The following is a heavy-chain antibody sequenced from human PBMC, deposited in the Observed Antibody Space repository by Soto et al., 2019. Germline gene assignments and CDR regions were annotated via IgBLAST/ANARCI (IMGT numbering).Heavy chain of an antibody. D-gene: IGHD2-2*01. CDR1: GFTFSSYA. J-gene: IGHJ6*02. Sequence: EVQLLESGGGLVQPGGSLRLSCSASGFTFSSYAMSWVRQAPGKGLEWVSAISGSGGSTYYEDSVKGRFTISRDNSKNTLYLQMNSLRAEDTAVYYCAKEVGFGYCSSTSCYYYGMDVWGQGTTVTVSS. V-gene: IGHV3-23*01. CDR3: AKEVGFGYCSSTSCYYYGMDV. CDR2: ISGSGGST.